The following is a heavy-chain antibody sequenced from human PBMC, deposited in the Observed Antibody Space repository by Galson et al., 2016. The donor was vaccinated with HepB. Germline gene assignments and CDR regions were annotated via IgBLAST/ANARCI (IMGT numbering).Heavy chain of an antibody. Sequence: SLRLSCAASGFSFEDHGMHWVRQAPGKGLEWVSSINWNSRSLDYADSVRGRFTISRDNAKNSLFLQMNGLKLEEAALYYCAKEHAGSRGWYFELWGRGTLVTFSS. V-gene: IGHV3-9*01. CDR2: INWNSRSL. J-gene: IGHJ2*01. CDR3: AKEHAGSRGWYFEL. CDR1: GFSFEDHG. D-gene: IGHD1-26*01.